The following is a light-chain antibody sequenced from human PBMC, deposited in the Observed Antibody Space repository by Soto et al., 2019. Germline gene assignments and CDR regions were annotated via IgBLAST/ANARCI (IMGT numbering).Light chain of an antibody. Sequence: DIQMTQSPSSLSTSVGDRVTITCRASQSISNYLNWYQQKPGKVPKLLIYAASRLQSGVPSRFSGSGSGTDFTLTISSLQPEDFETYFCQQSYITPWTFGQGTKVEI. J-gene: IGKJ1*01. V-gene: IGKV1-39*01. CDR1: QSISNY. CDR2: AAS. CDR3: QQSYITPWT.